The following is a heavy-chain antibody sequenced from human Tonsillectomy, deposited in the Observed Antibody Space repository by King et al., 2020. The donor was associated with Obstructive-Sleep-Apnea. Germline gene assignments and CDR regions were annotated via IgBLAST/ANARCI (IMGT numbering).Heavy chain of an antibody. J-gene: IGHJ4*02. CDR1: GCSLSTSRVG. V-gene: IGHV2-5*02. Sequence: ITLKESGPTLVKPTQTLTLTCTFSGCSLSTSRVGWGWIRQAPGKDLDGLALIYVDTDKLYSPSLKNRLTITKDTSENQVVLTMTNMDPVDTATYYCAHRSSGGPSGFDYWGQGTLVTVSS. CDR3: AHRSSGGPSGFDY. D-gene: IGHD6-19*01. CDR2: IYVDTDK.